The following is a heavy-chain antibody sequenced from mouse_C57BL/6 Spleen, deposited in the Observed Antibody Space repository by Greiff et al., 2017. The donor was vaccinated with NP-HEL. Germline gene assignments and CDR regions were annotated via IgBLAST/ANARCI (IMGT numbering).Heavy chain of an antibody. J-gene: IGHJ3*01. D-gene: IGHD1-1*01. V-gene: IGHV5-9*01. CDR2: ISGGGGNT. CDR1: GFTFSSYT. CDR3: ARQRGGNYGSSYGFAY. Sequence: EVQGVESGGGLVKPGGSLKLSCAASGFTFSSYTMSWVRQTPEKRLEWVATISGGGGNTYYPDSVKGRFTISRDNAKNTLYLQMSSLRSEDTALYYCARQRGGNYGSSYGFAYWGQGTLVTVSA.